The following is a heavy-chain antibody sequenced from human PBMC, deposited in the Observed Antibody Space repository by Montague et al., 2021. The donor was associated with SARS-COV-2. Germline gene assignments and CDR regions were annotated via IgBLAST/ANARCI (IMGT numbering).Heavy chain of an antibody. Sequence: SLRLSCAASGFTFSSYSMNWVRQAPGKGLEWVSSISSSSSSIYYADSVKGRFTISRDNAKNSLYLQVNSLRAEDTAVYYCAREAMVRGFDHYGMDVWGQGTTVTVSS. V-gene: IGHV3-21*01. CDR3: AREAMVRGFDHYGMDV. J-gene: IGHJ6*02. D-gene: IGHD3-10*01. CDR2: ISSSSSSI. CDR1: GFTFSSYS.